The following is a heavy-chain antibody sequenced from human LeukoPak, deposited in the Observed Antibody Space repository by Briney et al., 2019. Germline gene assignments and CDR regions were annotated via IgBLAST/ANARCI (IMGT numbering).Heavy chain of an antibody. CDR1: GFTFSSYG. CDR3: AKTLFYDRGHETFQH. J-gene: IGHJ1*01. CDR2: ISYDGSNK. V-gene: IGHV3-30*18. D-gene: IGHD2/OR15-2a*01. Sequence: PGGSLRLSCAASGFTFSSYGMYWVRQAPGKGLEWVAVISYDGSNKYYADSVKGRFTISRDNSKNTLYLQMNSLRAEDTAVYYCAKTLFYDRGHETFQHWGQGTLVTVSS.